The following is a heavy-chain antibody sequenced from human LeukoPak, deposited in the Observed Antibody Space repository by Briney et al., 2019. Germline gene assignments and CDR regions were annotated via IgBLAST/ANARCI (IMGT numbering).Heavy chain of an antibody. J-gene: IGHJ6*03. CDR2: INPSGGST. CDR3: ARDGDYETPYYYYHRDV. CDR1: GYTFTSYY. V-gene: IGHV1-46*01. D-gene: IGHD4-17*01. Sequence: VASVKVSCKASGYTFTSYYMHWVRQAPGQGLEWMGIINPSGGSTSYAQKFQGRVTMTRDTSTSTVYMELSSLRSADTAVYYCARDGDYETPYYYYHRDVWGKGTTVTVSS.